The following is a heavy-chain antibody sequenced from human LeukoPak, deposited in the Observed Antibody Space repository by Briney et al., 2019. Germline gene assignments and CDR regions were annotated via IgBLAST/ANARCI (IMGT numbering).Heavy chain of an antibody. V-gene: IGHV3-15*01. CDR2: IKSKTDGETT. CDR3: TTDLGTYYHGSQRLIPIDY. D-gene: IGHD3-10*01. Sequence: GGSLRLSCVDSGFTFTNAWLSWVRQAPGKGLEWIGRIKSKTDGETTNYAEPVRGRFTISRDDSKSAVYLQMNSLKIEDTAVYYCTTDLGTYYHGSQRLIPIDYWGQGTLVTVSS. CDR1: GFTFTNAW. J-gene: IGHJ4*02.